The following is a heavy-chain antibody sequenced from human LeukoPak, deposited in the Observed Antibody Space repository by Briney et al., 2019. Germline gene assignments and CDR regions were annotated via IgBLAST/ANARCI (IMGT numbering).Heavy chain of an antibody. CDR3: ARGAYGDYVYSDY. CDR1: GYTFTGYY. CDR2: MNPNSGNT. J-gene: IGHJ4*02. Sequence: ASVTVSCKASGYTFTGYYMHWVRQATGQGLEWMGWMNPNSGNTGYAQKFQGRVTMTRNTSISTAYMELSSLRSEDTAVYYCARGAYGDYVYSDYWGQGTLVTVSS. D-gene: IGHD4-17*01. V-gene: IGHV1-8*02.